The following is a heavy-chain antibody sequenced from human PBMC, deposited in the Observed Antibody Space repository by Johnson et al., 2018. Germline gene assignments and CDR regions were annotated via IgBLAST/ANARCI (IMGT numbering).Heavy chain of an antibody. CDR3: ANMRWLQPDAAAFDI. Sequence: QVQLVESGGGVVQPGRSLRLSCAASGFTFSSYGMPWVRQAPGKGLEWVAVISYDGSNKYYADSVKGRFTISRDNSKNTLDLQMNSLRAEDTAVYYCANMRWLQPDAAAFDIWGQGTMGTVSS. CDR2: ISYDGSNK. D-gene: IGHD5-24*01. J-gene: IGHJ3*02. V-gene: IGHV3-30*18. CDR1: GFTFSSYG.